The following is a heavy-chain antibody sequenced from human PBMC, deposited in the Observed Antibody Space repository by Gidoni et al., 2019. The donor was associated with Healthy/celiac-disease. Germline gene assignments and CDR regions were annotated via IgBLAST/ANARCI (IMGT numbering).Heavy chain of an antibody. D-gene: IGHD5-18*01. CDR3: ARAAMVTDYYYGMDV. V-gene: IGHV1-46*01. CDR2: ITPSGGST. Sequence: QVQLVQSGAEVKKPGASVKVSCKASGYTFTSYYRHWVRQAPGQGLEWMGIITPSGGSTSYAQKFQGRVTMTRDTSTSTVYMELSSLRSEDTAVYYCARAAMVTDYYYGMDVWGQGTTVTVSS. J-gene: IGHJ6*02. CDR1: GYTFTSYY.